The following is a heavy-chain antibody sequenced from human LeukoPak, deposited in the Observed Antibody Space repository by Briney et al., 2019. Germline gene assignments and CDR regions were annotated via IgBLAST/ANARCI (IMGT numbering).Heavy chain of an antibody. CDR3: ARASGYSFGYTFDY. Sequence: PGGSLRLSCAASGFTFSGYDMHWVRQTTGKGLEWVSAIGTAGDTYYLGSVKGRFTISRENAKNSLYLQMDGLTAGDTAMYYCARASGYSFGYTFDYWGQGTLVTVSS. D-gene: IGHD5-18*01. CDR2: IGTAGDT. CDR1: GFTFSGYD. V-gene: IGHV3-13*01. J-gene: IGHJ4*02.